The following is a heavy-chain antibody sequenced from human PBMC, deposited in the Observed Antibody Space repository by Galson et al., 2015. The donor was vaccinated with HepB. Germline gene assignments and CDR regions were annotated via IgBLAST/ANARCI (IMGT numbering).Heavy chain of an antibody. CDR3: AKDAGYSSSSPDY. V-gene: IGHV3-23*01. J-gene: IGHJ4*02. CDR1: GFTLSGYW. CDR2: ISGSGGST. Sequence: SLRLSCAASGFTLSGYWMHWVRQAPGKGLVWVSAISGSGGSTYYADSVKGRFTISRDNSKNTLYLQMNSLRAEDTAVYYCAKDAGYSSSSPDYWGQGTLVTVSS. D-gene: IGHD6-6*01.